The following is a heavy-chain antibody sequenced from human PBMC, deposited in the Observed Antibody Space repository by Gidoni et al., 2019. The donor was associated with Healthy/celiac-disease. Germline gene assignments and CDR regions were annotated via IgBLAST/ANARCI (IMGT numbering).Heavy chain of an antibody. V-gene: IGHV3-21*01. J-gene: IGHJ3*02. CDR3: ARDDPDCSSTSCPHDAFDI. CDR2: ISSSSSYI. D-gene: IGHD2-2*01. CDR1: GFTFSSYS. Sequence: EVQLVESGGGLVEPGGSLRLSCAASGFTFSSYSMNWVRQSPGKGLECVSSISSSSSYIYYADSVKGRLTISRDNAKNSLYRQMNSLRAEDTAVYYCARDDPDCSSTSCPHDAFDIWGQGTMVTVSS.